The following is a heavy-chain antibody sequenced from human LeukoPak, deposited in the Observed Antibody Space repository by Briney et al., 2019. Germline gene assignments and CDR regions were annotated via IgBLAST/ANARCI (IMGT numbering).Heavy chain of an antibody. V-gene: IGHV1-8*03. J-gene: IGHJ5*02. CDR3: ARTRYYDSVYINWFDP. CDR2: MNPNSGNT. CDR1: GYTFANYD. Sequence: ASVKVSCKASGYTFANYDINWVRQATGQGLEWMGWMNPNSGNTGYAQKFQGRVTLTRNTSTSTAYMELTSLRSEDTAVYYCARTRYYDSVYINWFDPWGQGTLVTVSS. D-gene: IGHD3-22*01.